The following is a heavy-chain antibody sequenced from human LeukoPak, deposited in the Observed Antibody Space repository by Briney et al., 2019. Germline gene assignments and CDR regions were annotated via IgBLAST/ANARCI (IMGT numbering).Heavy chain of an antibody. D-gene: IGHD2-21*02. Sequence: GASVKVSCKASGYTFTGYYMHWVRQAPGQGLEWMGWINPNSGGTNYAQNFQGRVTMTRDTSISTAYMELSSLRSDDTAVYYCASGAEYCGGDCYDKYYFDYWGQGTLVTVSS. CDR3: ASGAEYCGGDCYDKYYFDY. V-gene: IGHV1-2*02. CDR1: GYTFTGYY. J-gene: IGHJ4*02. CDR2: INPNSGGT.